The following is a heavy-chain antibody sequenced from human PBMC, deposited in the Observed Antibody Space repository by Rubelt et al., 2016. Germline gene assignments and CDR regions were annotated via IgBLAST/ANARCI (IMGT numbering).Heavy chain of an antibody. V-gene: IGHV6-1*01. CDR3: ARDHGGLDY. Sequence: QVQLQQSGPGLVKPSQTLSLPCAISGDSVSTNSVAWNWIRQSPSRGLEWLGRTYYRAKWYNEYAVYVKSQITINPETSKNQCSLQLNAVTPEDTAVYYCARDHGGLDYWGQGTLVTVSS. D-gene: IGHD2-15*01. CDR2: TYYRAKWYN. J-gene: IGHJ4*02. CDR1: GDSVSTNSVA.